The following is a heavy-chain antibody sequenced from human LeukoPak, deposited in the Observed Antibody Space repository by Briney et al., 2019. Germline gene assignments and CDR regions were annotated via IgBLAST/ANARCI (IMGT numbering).Heavy chain of an antibody. J-gene: IGHJ4*02. CDR1: GYTFTGYY. V-gene: IGHV1-2*02. Sequence: ASVKVSCKASGYTFTGYYMHWVRQAPGQGLEWMGWINPNSGGTNYAQKFQGRVNMTRDTSISIAYMELSRLRSDDTAVYYCARNPYCGGDCYGHVDYWGQGTLVTVSS. CDR2: INPNSGGT. CDR3: ARNPYCGGDCYGHVDY. D-gene: IGHD2-21*01.